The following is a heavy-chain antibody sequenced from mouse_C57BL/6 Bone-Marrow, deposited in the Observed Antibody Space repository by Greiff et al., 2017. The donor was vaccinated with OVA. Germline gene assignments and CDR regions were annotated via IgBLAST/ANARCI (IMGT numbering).Heavy chain of an antibody. CDR3: ARGGLDYPWFAY. Sequence: EVKLMESGPGLVKPSQSLSLTCSVTGYSITSGYYWNWIRQFPGNKLEWMGYISYDGSNNYNPSLKNRISITRDTSKNQFFLKLNSVTTEDTATYYCARGGLDYPWFAYWGQGTLVTVSA. J-gene: IGHJ3*01. V-gene: IGHV3-6*01. D-gene: IGHD2-4*01. CDR1: GYSITSGYY. CDR2: ISYDGSN.